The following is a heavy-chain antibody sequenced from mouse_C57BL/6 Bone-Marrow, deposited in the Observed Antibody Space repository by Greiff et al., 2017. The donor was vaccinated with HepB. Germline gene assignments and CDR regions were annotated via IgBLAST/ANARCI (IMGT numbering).Heavy chain of an antibody. CDR2: INPYNGGT. J-gene: IGHJ3*01. CDR1: GYTFTDYY. CDR3: AKGVRAWFAY. V-gene: IGHV1-19*01. D-gene: IGHD3-3*01. Sequence: VQLKESGPVLVKPGASVKMSCKASGYTFTDYYMNWVKQSHGKSLEWIGVINPYNGGTSYNQKFKGKATLTVDKSSSTAYMELNSLTSEDSAVYYCAKGVRAWFAYWGQGTLVTVSA.